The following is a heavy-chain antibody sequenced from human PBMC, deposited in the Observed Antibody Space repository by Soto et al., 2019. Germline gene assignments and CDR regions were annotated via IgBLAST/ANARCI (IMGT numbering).Heavy chain of an antibody. CDR2: IYWDDDK. V-gene: IGHV2-5*02. D-gene: IGHD4-4*01. J-gene: IGHJ4*02. CDR1: GFSLRITGEG. Sequence: QITLKESGPSLVKPTQTLTLTCTFSGFSLRITGEGVGWVRQPPGKALEWLALIYWDDDKRYSPSLKSRLTNTRDISKNQVVRTMTNMDTVYTATYYLALAPYSSFDFWGQGTLVTVST. CDR3: ALAPYSSFDF.